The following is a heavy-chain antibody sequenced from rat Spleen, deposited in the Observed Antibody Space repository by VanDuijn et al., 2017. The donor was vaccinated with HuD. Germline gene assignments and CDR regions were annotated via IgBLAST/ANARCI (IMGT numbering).Heavy chain of an antibody. D-gene: IGHD1-6*01. CDR3: ARQYYGYTD. CDR1: GFTFSDYY. CDR2: ISPSGGST. Sequence: EVQLVESDGGLVQPGRSLKLSCAASGFTFSDYYMAWVRQAPTKGLEWVASISPSGGSTYYRDSVKGRFTVSRDNAKSTLYLQMDSLRSEDTATYYCARQYYGYTDWGQGTLVTVSS. J-gene: IGHJ3*01. V-gene: IGHV5-25*01.